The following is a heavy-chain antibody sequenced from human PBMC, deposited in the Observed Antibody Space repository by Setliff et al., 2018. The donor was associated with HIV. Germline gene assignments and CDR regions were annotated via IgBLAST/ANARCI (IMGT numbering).Heavy chain of an antibody. Sequence: SVKVSCKASADTFSSHVISWFRQAPGQGLEWMGGIIPIFGSANFPQNFQGRLTITVDEPTSTAYMELSSLTSDDTAVYYCATQTVAVGAPGYFDSWGQGTLVTVSS. J-gene: IGHJ4*02. CDR3: ATQTVAVGAPGYFDS. CDR2: IIPIFGSA. CDR1: ADTFSSHV. V-gene: IGHV1-69*13. D-gene: IGHD2-15*01.